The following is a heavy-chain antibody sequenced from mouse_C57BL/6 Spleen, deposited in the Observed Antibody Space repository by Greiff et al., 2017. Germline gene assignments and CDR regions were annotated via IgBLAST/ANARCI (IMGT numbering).Heavy chain of an antibody. Sequence: EVQLQQSGPELVKPGASVKISCKASGYTFTDYYMNWVKQSHGKSLEWIGDINPNNGGTSYNQKFKGKATLTVDKSSSTAYMELRSLTSEDSAVYYCARPIYYDYDGAMDYWGQGTSVTVSS. V-gene: IGHV1-26*01. D-gene: IGHD2-4*01. CDR2: INPNNGGT. J-gene: IGHJ4*01. CDR1: GYTFTDYY. CDR3: ARPIYYDYDGAMDY.